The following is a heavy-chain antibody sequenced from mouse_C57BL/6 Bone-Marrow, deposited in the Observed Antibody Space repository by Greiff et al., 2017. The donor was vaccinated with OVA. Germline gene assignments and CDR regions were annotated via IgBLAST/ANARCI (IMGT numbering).Heavy chain of an antibody. D-gene: IGHD3-3*01. V-gene: IGHV5-15*01. CDR1: GFTFSDYG. CDR2: ISNLAYSI. Sequence: EVKLMESGGGLVQPGGSLKLSCAASGFTFSDYGMAWVRQAPRKGPEWVAFISNLAYSIYYADTVTGRFTISRENAKNTLYLEMSSLRSEDTAMYYCARQAGPNAMDYWGQGTSVTVSS. J-gene: IGHJ4*01. CDR3: ARQAGPNAMDY.